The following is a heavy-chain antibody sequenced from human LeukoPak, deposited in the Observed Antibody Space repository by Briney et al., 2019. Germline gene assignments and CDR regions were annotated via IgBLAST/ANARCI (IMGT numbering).Heavy chain of an antibody. D-gene: IGHD4/OR15-4a*01. V-gene: IGHV4-39*01. Sequence: SETLSLTCNVSGDPITSGAFYWAWIRQSPGKGLEWIGNVYYSGSTQYNPSLRGRVSISMDKTKNQFSLNLNSVSVTDTAIHYCARRDYAAWFDPWGQGTLVTVSS. J-gene: IGHJ5*02. CDR1: GDPITSGAFY. CDR3: ARRDYAAWFDP. CDR2: VYYSGST.